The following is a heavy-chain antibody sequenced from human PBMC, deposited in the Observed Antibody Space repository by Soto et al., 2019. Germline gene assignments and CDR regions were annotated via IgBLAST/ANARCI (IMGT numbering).Heavy chain of an antibody. J-gene: IGHJ6*02. CDR2: IIPIFGTA. CDR3: VGSVRVYDFCSGHPLGGSVCYYYGMDV. Sequence: QVQLVQYGAEVKKPVSSVKVSCKAAGGTFSSYAISWVRQAPGQGLEWMGGIIPIFGTANYAQKFQGRVTITADEFTSTAYMELSILGSEDTAGYYCVGSVRVYDFCSGHPLGGSVCYYYGMDVWGQGTTVTVSS. CDR1: GGTFSSYA. V-gene: IGHV1-69*01. D-gene: IGHD3-3*01.